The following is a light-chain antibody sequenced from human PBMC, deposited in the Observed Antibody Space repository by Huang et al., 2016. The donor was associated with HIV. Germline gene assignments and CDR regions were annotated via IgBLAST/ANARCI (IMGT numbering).Light chain of an antibody. V-gene: IGKV1-33*01. CDR2: DAS. Sequence: DIQMTQSPSSLSASVGDRVTITCQASQDISNYLSGYQHKPGRAPKPLIFDASSLETGVPAMVSGSGSGTYFTLTIASLQPEDVATYYCQHYDDPYTFGQGTKLEIK. CDR3: QHYDDPYT. CDR1: QDISNY. J-gene: IGKJ2*01.